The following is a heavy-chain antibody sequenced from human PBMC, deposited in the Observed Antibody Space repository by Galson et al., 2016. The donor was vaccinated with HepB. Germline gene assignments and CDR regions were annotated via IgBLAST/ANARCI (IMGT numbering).Heavy chain of an antibody. CDR1: GYTFSNYG. CDR3: TRDGPDHGDYINFDY. D-gene: IGHD4-17*01. V-gene: IGHV1-18*01. J-gene: IGHJ4*02. Sequence: SVKVSCKASGYTFSNYGISWVRQAPGQGLEWMAWISGYNGKTNYAQALEGRVTMTTDTSTSTAYMELRSLKSDDTAVYYCTRDGPDHGDYINFDYWGQGTLVTVSS. CDR2: ISGYNGKT.